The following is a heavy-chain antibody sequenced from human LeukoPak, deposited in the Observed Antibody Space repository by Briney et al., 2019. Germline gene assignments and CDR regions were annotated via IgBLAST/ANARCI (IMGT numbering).Heavy chain of an antibody. CDR3: ARGRCSSTSCLIDS. J-gene: IGHJ4*02. CDR2: ISYDGINE. CDR1: GFTFSSYA. D-gene: IGHD2-2*01. Sequence: GGSLRLSCAASGFTFSSYAMHWVRQAPGKGLEWVTVISYDGINEYYADSVKGRITISRDNSKNTLFLQITSLRPEDTAVYYCARGRCSSTSCLIDSWGQGTLVTVSS. V-gene: IGHV3-30*04.